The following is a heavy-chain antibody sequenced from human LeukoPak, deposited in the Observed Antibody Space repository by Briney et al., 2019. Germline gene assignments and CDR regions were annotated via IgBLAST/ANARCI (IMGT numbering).Heavy chain of an antibody. CDR2: IKSKTDGGTT. Sequence: GGSLRLSCAASGFTLSNAWMSWVRQAPGKGLEWVGRIKSKTDGGTTDYAAPVKGRFTISRDDSKNTLYLQMNSLRAEDTAVYYCAKVGYPYCGGDCYTYFQHWGQGTLVTVSS. D-gene: IGHD2-21*02. V-gene: IGHV3-15*01. CDR3: AKVGYPYCGGDCYTYFQH. CDR1: GFTLSNAW. J-gene: IGHJ1*01.